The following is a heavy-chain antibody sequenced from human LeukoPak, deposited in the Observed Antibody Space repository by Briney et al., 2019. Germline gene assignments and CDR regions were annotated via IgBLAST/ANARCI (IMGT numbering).Heavy chain of an antibody. V-gene: IGHV4-34*01. Sequence: SETLSLTCAVYGGSFSGYYWSWIRQPPGKGLEWIGEINHSGSTNYNPSLKSRVTISVDTSKNQFSLNLSSVTAADTAVYYCVREGDSGNYLDPWGQGTLVTVSS. J-gene: IGHJ5*02. CDR2: INHSGST. CDR1: GGSFSGYY. CDR3: VREGDSGNYLDP. D-gene: IGHD1-26*01.